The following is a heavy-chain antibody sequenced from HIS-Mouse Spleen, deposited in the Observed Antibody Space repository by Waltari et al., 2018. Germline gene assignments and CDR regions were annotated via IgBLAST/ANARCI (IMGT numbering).Heavy chain of an antibody. CDR3: ARDYCSSTSCLGWFDP. Sequence: QVQLVQSGAEVKKPGASVKVSCKASGYTFTSYYMHWVRQAHGQGLEWMGIINPSGGSTSYAQKFQGRVTMTRDTSTSTVYMELSSLRSEDTAVYYCARDYCSSTSCLGWFDPWGQGTLVTVSS. CDR2: INPSGGST. V-gene: IGHV1-46*03. D-gene: IGHD2-2*01. J-gene: IGHJ5*02. CDR1: GYTFTSYY.